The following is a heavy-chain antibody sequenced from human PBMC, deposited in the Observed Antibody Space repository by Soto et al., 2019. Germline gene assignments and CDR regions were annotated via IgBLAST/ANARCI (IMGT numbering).Heavy chain of an antibody. CDR1: GYTLNEVA. Sequence: QVRLVQSGAEVKKPGASVKVSCKVSGYTLNEVAMHWVRQAPGKGLEWLGGFDPDEAETIYAQHFQGRVTMTEDTSTDTVYRELSSLRSEDTALYFCTTYHCDYNCDHWGHGTLVTVSS. J-gene: IGHJ5*02. CDR2: FDPDEAET. V-gene: IGHV1-24*01. CDR3: TTYHCDYNCDH. D-gene: IGHD1-1*01.